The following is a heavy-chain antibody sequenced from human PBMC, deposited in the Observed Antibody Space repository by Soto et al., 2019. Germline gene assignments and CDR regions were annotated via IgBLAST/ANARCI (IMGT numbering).Heavy chain of an antibody. Sequence: SETLSLTCTVSGGSISSTSYYWAWIRQPPGQGLEWIGNIYYSGTTYYNQSLKSRVTISVDTSKNHFSLKLSSVTAADTAVYYCARHKGGYYSGVDVWGQGTTVT. D-gene: IGHD3-16*01. J-gene: IGHJ6*02. CDR2: IYYSGTT. CDR1: GGSISSTSYY. V-gene: IGHV4-39*01. CDR3: ARHKGGYYSGVDV.